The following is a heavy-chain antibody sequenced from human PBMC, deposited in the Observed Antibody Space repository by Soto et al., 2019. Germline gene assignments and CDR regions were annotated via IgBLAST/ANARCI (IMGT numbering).Heavy chain of an antibody. V-gene: IGHV3-23*01. Sequence: EVPLLESGGGLVQPGGSLRLSCAASGFTFSKYAMNWVRQAPGKGLEWVSTVSGSGGSTSYADSVKGRFTISRDNSENTLYLQMNSLRAEDTAVYYCAKLTYGDPVDYWGQGTLVTVSS. CDR1: GFTFSKYA. CDR2: VSGSGGST. J-gene: IGHJ4*02. CDR3: AKLTYGDPVDY. D-gene: IGHD4-17*01.